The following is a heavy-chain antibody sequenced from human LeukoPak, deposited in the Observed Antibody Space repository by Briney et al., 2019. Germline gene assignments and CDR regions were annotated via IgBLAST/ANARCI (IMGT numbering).Heavy chain of an antibody. CDR2: IYPADSDT. CDR3: ATRGRYTFIVY. CDR1: GYSFTTYW. Sequence: GESLRISCKGSGYSFTTYWIGWVRQMPGKGLEWMSIIYPADSDTQYSQSYQGQVTISADKYTNTAYLQWNSLQASDTGIYYCATRGRYTFIVYWGQGTQVTVSS. J-gene: IGHJ4*02. D-gene: IGHD5-18*01. V-gene: IGHV5-51*01.